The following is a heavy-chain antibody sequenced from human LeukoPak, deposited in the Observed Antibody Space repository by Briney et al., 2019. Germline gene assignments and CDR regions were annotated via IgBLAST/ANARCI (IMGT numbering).Heavy chain of an antibody. CDR1: GFTFSSYG. V-gene: IGHV3-33*06. CDR3: AKGYYGSGSYYNVLLLFDP. J-gene: IGHJ5*02. Sequence: GGSLRLSCAASGFTFSSYGMHWVRQAPGKGLEWVAVIWYDGSNKYYADSVKGRFTISRDNSKNTLYLQMNSLRAEDTAVYYCAKGYYGSGSYYNVLLLFDPWGQGTLVTVSS. CDR2: IWYDGSNK. D-gene: IGHD3-10*01.